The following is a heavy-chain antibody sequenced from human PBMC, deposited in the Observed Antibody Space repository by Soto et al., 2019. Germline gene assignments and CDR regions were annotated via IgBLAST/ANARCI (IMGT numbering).Heavy chain of an antibody. J-gene: IGHJ4*02. Sequence: PGGSLRLSCAASGFTFISYGMHWVRQAPGKGLEWVAVIWYDGSNKYYADSVKGRFTISRDNSKNTLYLQMNSLRAEDTAVYYCARCFPGIAAAGYDYWGQGTLVTVSS. CDR2: IWYDGSNK. CDR1: GFTFISYG. V-gene: IGHV3-33*01. D-gene: IGHD6-13*01. CDR3: ARCFPGIAAAGYDY.